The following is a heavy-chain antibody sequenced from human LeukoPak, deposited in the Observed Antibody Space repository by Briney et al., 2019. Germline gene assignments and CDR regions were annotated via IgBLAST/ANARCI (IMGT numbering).Heavy chain of an antibody. D-gene: IGHD3-16*02. Sequence: GGSLRLSCAASGFTFHDYAMHWVRQAPGKGLEWVSGINWNSGTIAYADSVKGRFTISRDNANNSLYLQMNSLRPEDTALYYCAKDHRGYYYYLDVWGKGTTVTVSS. CDR3: AKDHRGYYYYLDV. CDR1: GFTFHDYA. CDR2: INWNSGTI. J-gene: IGHJ6*03. V-gene: IGHV3-9*01.